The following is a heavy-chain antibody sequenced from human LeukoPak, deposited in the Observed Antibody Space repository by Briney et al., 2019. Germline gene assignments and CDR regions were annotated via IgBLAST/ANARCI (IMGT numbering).Heavy chain of an antibody. Sequence: GEALRISCKGSGYSFTTYWISWVRQMPGKGLEWMGRIDPSDSYTNYSPSFRGHVTISADKSISTAYLQWSSLKASDTAMYYCARSGRYSSSPTVIWGQGTMVTVSS. CDR2: IDPSDSYT. J-gene: IGHJ3*02. D-gene: IGHD6-13*01. CDR3: ARSGRYSSSPTVI. CDR1: GYSFTTYW. V-gene: IGHV5-10-1*01.